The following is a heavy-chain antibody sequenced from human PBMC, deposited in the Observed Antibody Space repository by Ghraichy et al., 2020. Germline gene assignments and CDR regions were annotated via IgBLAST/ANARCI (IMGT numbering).Heavy chain of an antibody. V-gene: IGHV4-39*01. J-gene: IGHJ4*02. Sequence: SETLSLTCSVSGASIRSSSYYWGWVRQPPGKGLEWIGSIHYTGSTFYNPPLRSRATISVDTSKDQFSLKLSSVTAADTAVYYCSRRYIAAADYYDSWGQGTLVNVSS. D-gene: IGHD6-25*01. CDR1: GASIRSSSYY. CDR3: SRRYIAAADYYDS. CDR2: IHYTGST.